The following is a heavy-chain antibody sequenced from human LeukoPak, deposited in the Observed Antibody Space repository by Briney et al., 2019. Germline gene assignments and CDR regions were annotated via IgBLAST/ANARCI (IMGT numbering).Heavy chain of an antibody. Sequence: PGGSLRLSCAASGFTFSSYAMSWVRQAPGKGVEWVSAISGSGGSTYYADSVKGRFTISRDNSKNTLYLQMNSLRAEDTAVYYCAKVWQQLVKYYFDYWGQGTLVTVSS. CDR2: ISGSGGST. J-gene: IGHJ4*02. CDR1: GFTFSSYA. V-gene: IGHV3-23*01. D-gene: IGHD6-13*01. CDR3: AKVWQQLVKYYFDY.